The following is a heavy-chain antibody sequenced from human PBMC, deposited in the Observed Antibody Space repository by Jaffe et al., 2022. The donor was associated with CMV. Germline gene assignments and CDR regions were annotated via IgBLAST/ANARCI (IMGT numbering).Heavy chain of an antibody. Sequence: QVQLQQWGAGLLKPSETLSLTCGVYGGSFSGYYWSWIRQPPGKGLEWIGEIKHSGNINYNPSLKSRVTISEDTSKNHFSLKLSSMTAADTAVYYCARGPSFYDSVWGRNRHTTSYFFDSWGQGTLVTVSS. CDR3: ARGPSFYDSVWGRNRHTTSYFFDS. CDR1: GGSFSGYY. CDR2: IKHSGNI. D-gene: IGHD3-16*01. V-gene: IGHV4-34*01. J-gene: IGHJ4*02.